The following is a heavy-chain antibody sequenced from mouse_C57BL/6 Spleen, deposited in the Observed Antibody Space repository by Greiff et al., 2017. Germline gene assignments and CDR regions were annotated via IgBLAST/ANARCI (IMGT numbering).Heavy chain of an antibody. CDR3: APLYYDYVAY. CDR2: INPNNGGT. CDR1: GYTFTDYY. Sequence: EVQLQQSGPELVKPGASVKISCKASGYTFTDYYMNWVKQSHGKSLEWIGDINPNNGGTSYNQKFKGKATLTVDKSSSTAYMELRSLTSEDSAVYYCAPLYYDYVAYWGQGTLVTVSA. V-gene: IGHV1-26*01. J-gene: IGHJ3*01. D-gene: IGHD2-4*01.